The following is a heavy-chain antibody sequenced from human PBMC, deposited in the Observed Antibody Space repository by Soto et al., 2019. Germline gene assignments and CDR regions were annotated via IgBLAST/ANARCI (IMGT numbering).Heavy chain of an antibody. CDR3: AKDRGIIVKAGDAFDV. CDR1: GFTLSMSA. J-gene: IGHJ3*01. D-gene: IGHD3-16*02. Sequence: EVQLMESGGGLVQPGGSLRLSCASSGFTLSMSAVNWVRQAPGKGLEWVSYISDSGDRTYCADSVKGRFTISRDRSKNPVSLQMDSLRAEDTAVYYCAKDRGIIVKAGDAFDVWGQGTKVTVSS. CDR2: ISDSGDRT. V-gene: IGHV3-23*01.